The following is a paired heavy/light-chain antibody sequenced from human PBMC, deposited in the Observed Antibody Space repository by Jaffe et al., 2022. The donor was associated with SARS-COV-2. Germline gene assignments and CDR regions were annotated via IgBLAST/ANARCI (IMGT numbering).Light chain of an antibody. Sequence: SSELTQDPAVSVALGQTVRITCQGDSLRSYYASWYQQKPGQAPALVVYGINSRPSGIPDRFSGSKSGNTASLIITGAQAEDEADYYCSSRDSSGSHLVVFGGGTKLTVL. CDR1: SLRSYY. J-gene: IGLJ2*01. CDR2: GIN. CDR3: SSRDSSGSHLVV. V-gene: IGLV3-19*01.
Heavy chain of an antibody. J-gene: IGHJ2*01. V-gene: IGHV2-5*02. Sequence: QITLKESGPTVVKPTQTLTLTCTFAGLSLSTNRVGVGWIRQPPGKALEWLALVYWDDDKRYSPSLKSRLTIIRDTSKNQVVLSMTNMDPLDTGTYYCALLLTGDWYFDLWGRGTLVTVSS. CDR1: GLSLSTNRVG. CDR3: ALLLTGDWYFDL. D-gene: IGHD7-27*01. CDR2: VYWDDDK.